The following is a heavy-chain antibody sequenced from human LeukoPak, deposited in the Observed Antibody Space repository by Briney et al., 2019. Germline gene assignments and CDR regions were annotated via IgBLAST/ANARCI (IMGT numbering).Heavy chain of an antibody. V-gene: IGHV4-61*02. CDR2: IYTSGST. D-gene: IGHD2-15*01. CDR1: GGSISSGSDY. CDR3: ARGIYCSGGSCYRLNWFDP. Sequence: SQTLSLTCTASGGSISSGSDYWSWIRQPAGKGLEWIGRIYTSGSTNYNPSLKSRVTISVDTSKNQFSLKLSSVTAADTAVYYCARGIYCSGGSCYRLNWFDPWGQGTLVTVSS. J-gene: IGHJ5*02.